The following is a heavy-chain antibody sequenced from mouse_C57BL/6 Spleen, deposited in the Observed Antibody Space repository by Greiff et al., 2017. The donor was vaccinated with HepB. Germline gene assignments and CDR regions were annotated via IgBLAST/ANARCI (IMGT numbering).Heavy chain of an antibody. V-gene: IGHV1-81*01. D-gene: IGHD1-1*01. CDR1: GYTFTSYG. CDR2: IYPRSGNT. CDR3: ARSDYYGSSWFAY. J-gene: IGHJ3*01. Sequence: QVQLKQSGAELARPGASVKLSCKASGYTFTSYGISWVKQRTGQGLEWIGEIYPRSGNTYYNEKFKGKATLTADKSSSTAYMELRSLTSEDSAVYFCARSDYYGSSWFAYWGQGTLVTVSA.